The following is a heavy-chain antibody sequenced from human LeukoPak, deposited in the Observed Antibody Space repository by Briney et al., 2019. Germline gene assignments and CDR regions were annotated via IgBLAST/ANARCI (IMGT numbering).Heavy chain of an antibody. D-gene: IGHD2-15*01. CDR1: GFTSSNYA. J-gene: IGHJ4*02. Sequence: GGSLRFSCAASGFTSSNYAMSWVRQAPGRGLEWVSSICGSGDGTYYADSVKGRFTISRDNSKNTLYLQMNSLTAEDTAVYFCAKSDCSDAGCYLLDYWGQGTLVTVPS. CDR3: AKSDCSDAGCYLLDY. CDR2: ICGSGDGT. V-gene: IGHV3-23*01.